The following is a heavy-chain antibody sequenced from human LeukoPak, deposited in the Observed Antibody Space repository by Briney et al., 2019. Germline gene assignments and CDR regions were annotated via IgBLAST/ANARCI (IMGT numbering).Heavy chain of an antibody. CDR2: ISSSGSTI. D-gene: IGHD3-10*01. CDR1: AFTFSSYE. V-gene: IGHV3-48*03. J-gene: IGHJ4*02. CDR3: ARRSGSYKLDY. Sequence: GGSMRLSSAASAFTFSSYETNWDRQAEGKGLGWVSYISSSGSTIYYADSVKGRFTISRDNAKNSLYLQMNSLRAEDWAVYYCARRSGSYKLDYWGQGTLVTVSS.